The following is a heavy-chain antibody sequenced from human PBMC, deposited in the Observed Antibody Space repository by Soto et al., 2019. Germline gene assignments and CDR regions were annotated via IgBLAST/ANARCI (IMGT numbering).Heavy chain of an antibody. J-gene: IGHJ6*02. CDR1: GYTFINYY. CDR3: ARQGEPYMSPRGSYGMDV. Sequence: QVQLVQSGAELKKPGASVKVSCKSSGYTFINYYLHWVRQDPGQGLEWMGWINPHSGDTYYAEKFQGRVTMTRDTSSSTVFMDLGRLTYDDTALYFCARQGEPYMSPRGSYGMDVWGPGTAVSVSS. CDR2: INPHSGDT. V-gene: IGHV1-2*02. D-gene: IGHD3-16*01.